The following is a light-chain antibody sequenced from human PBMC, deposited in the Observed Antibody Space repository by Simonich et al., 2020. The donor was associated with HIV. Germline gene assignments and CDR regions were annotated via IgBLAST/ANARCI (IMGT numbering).Light chain of an antibody. Sequence: EIVMTQSPATLSVSPGERATLSCRASQSVNSNLAWYQQKPGLPPRLLIYGASTRATGIPAMFSGSGSGTEFTLTISSMQSEDFAVYSCQQYNDWPRTFGQGTKVEIK. V-gene: IGKV3-15*01. J-gene: IGKJ1*01. CDR2: GAS. CDR3: QQYNDWPRT. CDR1: QSVNSN.